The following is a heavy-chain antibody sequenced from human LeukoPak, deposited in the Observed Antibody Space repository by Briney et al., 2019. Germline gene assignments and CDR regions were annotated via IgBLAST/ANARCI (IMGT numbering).Heavy chain of an antibody. CDR3: ARVTQGSYYYYGMDV. V-gene: IGHV3-74*01. J-gene: IGHJ6*02. CDR1: GFTFSSYW. CDR2: INSDGSST. D-gene: IGHD2-15*01. Sequence: GGSLRLSCAASGFTFSSYWMHWVRQAPGKGLVWVSRINSDGSSTSYADSVKGRFTISRDNAKNTLYLQMNSLRAEDTAVYYCARVTQGSYYYYGMDVWGQGTTVTVSS.